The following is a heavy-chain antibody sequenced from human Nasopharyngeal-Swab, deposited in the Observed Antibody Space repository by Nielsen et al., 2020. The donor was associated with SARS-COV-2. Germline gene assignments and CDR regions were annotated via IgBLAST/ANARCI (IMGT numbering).Heavy chain of an antibody. Sequence: RGSLRLSCAASGFTFTSYDIHWVRQVAGKGLEWVSAIGTAGDTYYPGSVKGRFTISRENAKNSLYLQMNSLRAGDTAVYYCARTEAGTAYWYFDLWGRGTLVTVSS. J-gene: IGHJ2*01. CDR1: GFTFTSYD. CDR2: IGTAGDT. CDR3: ARTEAGTAYWYFDL. V-gene: IGHV3-13*04. D-gene: IGHD6-19*01.